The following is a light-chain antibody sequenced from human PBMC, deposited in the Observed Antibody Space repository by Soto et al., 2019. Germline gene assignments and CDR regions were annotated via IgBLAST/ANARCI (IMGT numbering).Light chain of an antibody. CDR1: QDIRKY. CDR3: QQYDNLPLI. Sequence: IQMTQSPSSLSASVGDRVTITCQATQDIRKYLNWYQQKPGKAPKILSYDASSLETGVPSRFSGSGSGTDFTFTISSLKPEDFETYYCQQYDNLPLIFGQGTRLEIK. CDR2: DAS. J-gene: IGKJ5*01. V-gene: IGKV1-33*01.